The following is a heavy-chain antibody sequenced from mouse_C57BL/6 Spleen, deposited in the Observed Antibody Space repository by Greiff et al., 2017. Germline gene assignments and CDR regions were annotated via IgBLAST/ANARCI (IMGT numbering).Heavy chain of an antibody. J-gene: IGHJ1*03. D-gene: IGHD1-1*01. CDR2: IDPEDGDT. V-gene: IGHV14-1*01. CDR1: GFNIKDYY. Sequence: EVQLQQSGAELVRPGASVKLSCTASGFNIKDYYMHWVKQRPEQGLEWIGRIDPEDGDTEYAPKFQGKATMTADTSSNTAYLQLSSLTSEDTAVYYCTTPVVATSGYFDVWGTGTTVTVSS. CDR3: TTPVVATSGYFDV.